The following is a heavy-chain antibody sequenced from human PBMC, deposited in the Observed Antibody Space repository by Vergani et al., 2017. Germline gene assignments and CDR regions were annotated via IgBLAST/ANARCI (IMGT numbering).Heavy chain of an antibody. J-gene: IGHJ3*02. CDR2: IYPGDSQI. Sequence: EVQLVQSGAEVKKPGESLKISCKGSGNSFTSYWIGWVRQMPGKGLEWMGIIYPGDSQIRSSLSFQGRVTISADKSISTAYLQWYSLQASDTAMYYCARLGDGYYYHGFDIWGQGTAVTVSS. CDR3: ARLGDGYYYHGFDI. D-gene: IGHD3-3*01. CDR1: GNSFTSYW. V-gene: IGHV5-51*01.